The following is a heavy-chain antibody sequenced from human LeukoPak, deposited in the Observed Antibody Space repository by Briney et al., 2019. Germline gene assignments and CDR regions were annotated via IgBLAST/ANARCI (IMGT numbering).Heavy chain of an antibody. D-gene: IGHD1-14*01. CDR1: GFTFSSYG. Sequence: PGGSLRLSCAASGFTFSSYGMHWVRQAPGKGLEWVAVIWYDGSNKYYADSVKGRFTISRDNSKNTLYLQMNSLKTEDTAVYYCTTDPALKVLGYWGQGTLVTVSS. CDR3: TTDPALKVLGY. CDR2: IWYDGSNK. V-gene: IGHV3-33*01. J-gene: IGHJ4*02.